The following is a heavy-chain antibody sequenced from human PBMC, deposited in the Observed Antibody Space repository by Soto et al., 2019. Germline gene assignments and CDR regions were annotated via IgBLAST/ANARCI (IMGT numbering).Heavy chain of an antibody. J-gene: IGHJ3*02. CDR3: AREVAADGTFREDVFDI. Sequence: QVHLVQSGAEVKKTGYSVTVSCKGSGGTFSNHAINWVRQAPGQGLEWMGRIIPIFTTTNYAQKFQGRVTITADESTITAYMELSSLKHDDTAVYYCAREVAADGTFREDVFDIWGQGTLVTVSS. CDR1: GGTFSNHA. V-gene: IGHV1-69*12. CDR2: IIPIFTTT. D-gene: IGHD6-13*01.